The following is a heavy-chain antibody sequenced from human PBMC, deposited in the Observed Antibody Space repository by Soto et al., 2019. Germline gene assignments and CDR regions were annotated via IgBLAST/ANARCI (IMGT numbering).Heavy chain of an antibody. D-gene: IGHD2-2*02. CDR2: IYYSGST. V-gene: IGHV4-59*01. CDR1: GGSISSYY. CDR3: ARESRSRPVYTPSGFDY. Sequence: SETLSLTCTVSGGSISSYYWSWIRQPPGKGLEWIGYIYYSGSTNYNPSLKSRVTISVATSKNQFSLKLSSVTAADTAVYYCARESRSRPVYTPSGFDYWGQGTLVTVSS. J-gene: IGHJ4*02.